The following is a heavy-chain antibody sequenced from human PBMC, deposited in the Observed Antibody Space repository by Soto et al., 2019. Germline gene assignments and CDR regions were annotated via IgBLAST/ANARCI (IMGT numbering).Heavy chain of an antibody. CDR3: SGGVGDAF. CDR1: GFSFRSDW. J-gene: IGHJ4*02. D-gene: IGHD1-26*01. CDR2: TNQDGSQK. Sequence: EEQLVESGGGLVQPGGSLRLTCAVSGFSFRSDWMNWVRQAPGKGLEWVAHTNQDGSQKYYVDSVKGRFTIFRDNAKNSLYLKINNLRVEDTAVYSCSGGVGDAFWGQGTLVTVSS. V-gene: IGHV3-7*04.